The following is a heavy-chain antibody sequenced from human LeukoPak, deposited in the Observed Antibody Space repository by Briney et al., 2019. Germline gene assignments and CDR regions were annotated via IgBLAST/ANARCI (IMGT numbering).Heavy chain of an antibody. CDR3: ATSSTSSNYYYGMDV. Sequence: SETLSLTCTVSGGSISSSSYYWSWIRQPAGKGLEWIGRIYTSGSTNYNPSLKSRVTMSVDTSKNQFSLKLSSVTAADTAVYYCATSSTSSNYYYGMDVWGQGTTVTVSS. CDR2: IYTSGST. J-gene: IGHJ6*02. D-gene: IGHD2-2*01. V-gene: IGHV4-61*02. CDR1: GGSISSSSYY.